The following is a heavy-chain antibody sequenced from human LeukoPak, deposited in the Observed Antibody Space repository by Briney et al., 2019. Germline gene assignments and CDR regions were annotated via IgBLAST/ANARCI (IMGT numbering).Heavy chain of an antibody. CDR3: ARESITGDRDFDY. CDR1: GFTFSSYS. V-gene: IGHV3-48*01. Sequence: GGSLRLSCAASGFTFSSYSMNWVRQAPGRGLELLSYISSGSRTIYYADSVKGRFTISRDNAKNSPYFQMNSLRVDDTALYYCARESITGDRDFDYWGQGTLITVSS. J-gene: IGHJ4*02. CDR2: ISSGSRTI. D-gene: IGHD7-27*01.